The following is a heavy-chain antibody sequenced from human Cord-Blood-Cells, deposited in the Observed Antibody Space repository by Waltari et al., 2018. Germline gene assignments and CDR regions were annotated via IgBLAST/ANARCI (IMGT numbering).Heavy chain of an antibody. Sequence: QVQLVQSGAEVKKPGSSVKVSCKASGGTFSSYAISWVRPAPGQGLVWMGVDIPIICTANYAQKFQGRVKITAEEATNTAYMELSSLRSADTAVYYCARGTANWGAFDIWGQGTMVTVSS. V-gene: IGHV1-69*01. CDR3: ARGTANWGAFDI. CDR1: GGTFSSYA. CDR2: DIPIICTA. D-gene: IGHD7-27*01. J-gene: IGHJ3*02.